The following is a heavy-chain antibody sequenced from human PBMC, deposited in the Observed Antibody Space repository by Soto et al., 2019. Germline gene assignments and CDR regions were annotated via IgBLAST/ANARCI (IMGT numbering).Heavy chain of an antibody. V-gene: IGHV3-23*01. CDR3: AKGSNIMVRDLLFDP. D-gene: IGHD3-10*01. CDR2: VSASGLNT. J-gene: IGHJ5*02. Sequence: GGSLRLSCAASGFTFSTYAMAWVRQAPGKGLEWVSGVSASGLNTDYADPVKGRFYISRDNSKNTVSLQMNSLRAEDTAIYYCAKGSNIMVRDLLFDPWGQGTLVTVSS. CDR1: GFTFSTYA.